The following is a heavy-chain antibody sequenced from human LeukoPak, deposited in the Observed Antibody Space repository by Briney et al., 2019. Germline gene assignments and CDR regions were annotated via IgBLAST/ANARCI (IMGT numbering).Heavy chain of an antibody. V-gene: IGHV3-21*06. CDR1: GFTFSRFS. J-gene: IGHJ3*02. CDR3: ATRLTADSYEASDI. Sequence: GGSLRLSCAASGFTFSRFSMIWVRQAPGKGLEWVASISSGSHHKYHADSVKGRFTVSRDNDKNSLFLQMNSLGAEDTALYYCATRLTADSYEASDIWGQGTMVTVSS. D-gene: IGHD6-13*01. CDR2: ISSGSHHK.